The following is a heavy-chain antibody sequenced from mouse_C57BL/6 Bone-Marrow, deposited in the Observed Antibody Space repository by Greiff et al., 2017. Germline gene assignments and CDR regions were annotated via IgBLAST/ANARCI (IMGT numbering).Heavy chain of an antibody. CDR1: GFTFSSYG. V-gene: IGHV5-6*01. D-gene: IGHD1-1*01. J-gene: IGHJ4*01. CDR2: ISSGGSCT. CDR3: ARTTTVVDYAMDY. Sequence: EVQVVESGGDLVKPGGSLKLSCAASGFTFSSYGMSWVRQTPDQRLEWVATISSGGSCTYYPESVKGRFTISRDNAKNTQYLQMSSLKSEDTAMYYGARTTTVVDYAMDYWGQGTSVSVSS.